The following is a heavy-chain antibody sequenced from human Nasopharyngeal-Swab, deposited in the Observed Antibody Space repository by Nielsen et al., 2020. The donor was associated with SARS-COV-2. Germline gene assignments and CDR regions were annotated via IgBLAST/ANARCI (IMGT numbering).Heavy chain of an antibody. CDR1: GFGLSDFY. V-gene: IGHV3-11*01. CDR2: IDPSGENK. Sequence: GESLKISCAASGFGLSDFYISWIRKAPGKGLEWIAYIDPSGENKYYAGSVKGRFTISRDNARNLVFLELNTLRADDSDVYYCTRKISFDMWGQGTKVTVSS. CDR3: TRKISFDM. J-gene: IGHJ3*02. D-gene: IGHD2-15*01.